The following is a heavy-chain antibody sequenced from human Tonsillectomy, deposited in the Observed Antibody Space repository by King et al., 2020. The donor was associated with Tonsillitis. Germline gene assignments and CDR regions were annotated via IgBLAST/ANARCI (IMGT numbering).Heavy chain of an antibody. V-gene: IGHV3-23*04. D-gene: IGHD4-17*01. CDR3: AKDAYADYGNYYYYGMDV. CDR2: ISGSGGST. CDR1: GFTFSSYA. J-gene: IGHJ6*02. Sequence: EVQLVESGGGLVQPGGSLRLSCAASGFTFSSYAMSWVRQAPGKGLEWVSGISGSGGSTYYADSVKGRFTISRDNSKNKLYLQLNSLRAEDTAVYYCAKDAYADYGNYYYYGMDVWGQGTTVTVSS.